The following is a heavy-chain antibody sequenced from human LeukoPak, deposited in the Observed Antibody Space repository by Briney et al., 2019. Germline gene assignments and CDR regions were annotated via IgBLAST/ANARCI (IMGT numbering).Heavy chain of an antibody. CDR3: ARDSSWSPRIVVVPAAKSVGGYFQH. D-gene: IGHD2-2*01. J-gene: IGHJ1*01. CDR2: ISYDGSNK. CDR1: GFTFSSYA. V-gene: IGHV3-30*04. Sequence: GRSLRLSCAASGFTFSSYAMHWVRQAPGKGLEWLAVISYDGSNKYYADSVKGRFTISRDNSKNTLYLQMNSLRAEDTAVYYCARDSSWSPRIVVVPAAKSVGGYFQHWGQGTLVTVSS.